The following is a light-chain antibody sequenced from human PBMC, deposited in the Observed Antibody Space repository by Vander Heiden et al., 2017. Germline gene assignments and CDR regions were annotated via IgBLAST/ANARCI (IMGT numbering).Light chain of an antibody. Sequence: AIWMTQSPSLLSASTGDRVTISSRMSQGISSYLARHQQKPGKAPELLIYAASTSQSGVPSRISGSASGTDFSLSISFLHSEDFATYYCQREDSLPITFGGGTKLEMK. V-gene: IGKV1D-8*02. CDR2: AAS. CDR1: QGISSY. CDR3: QREDSLPIT. J-gene: IGKJ4*01.